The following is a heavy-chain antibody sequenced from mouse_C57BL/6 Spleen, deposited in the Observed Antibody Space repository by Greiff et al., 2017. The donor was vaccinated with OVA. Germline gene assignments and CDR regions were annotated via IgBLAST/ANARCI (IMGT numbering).Heavy chain of an antibody. CDR3: ARSFTTVVARDLYFDV. J-gene: IGHJ1*03. Sequence: QVQLQQPGAELVRPGSSVKLSCKASGYTFTSYWMDWVKQRPGQGLEWIGNIYPSDSETHYNQKFKDKATLTVDKSSSTAYMQLSSLTSEDSAVYYCARSFTTVVARDLYFDVWGTGTTVTVSS. CDR2: IYPSDSET. CDR1: GYTFTSYW. V-gene: IGHV1-61*01. D-gene: IGHD1-1*01.